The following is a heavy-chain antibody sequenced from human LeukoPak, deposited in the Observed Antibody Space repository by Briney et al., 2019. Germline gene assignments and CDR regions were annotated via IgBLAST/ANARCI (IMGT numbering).Heavy chain of an antibody. V-gene: IGHV1-2*02. CDR1: GHTFTGYY. D-gene: IGHD3-22*01. CDR2: INANSGGT. CDR3: ASKWVTYYYNSSYYHYPTDVFDI. J-gene: IGHJ3*02. Sequence: GASVKVSCKASGHTFTGYYMHWVRQAPGQGLEWMGWINANSGGTNYAQKFQGGVTMTRDTSISTAYMELSRLRSDDTAVYYCASKWVTYYYNSSYYHYPTDVFDIWGQGTMVTVSS.